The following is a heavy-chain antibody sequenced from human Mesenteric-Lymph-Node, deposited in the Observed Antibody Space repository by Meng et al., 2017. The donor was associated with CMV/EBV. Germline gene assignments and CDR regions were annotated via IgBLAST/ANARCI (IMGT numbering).Heavy chain of an antibody. D-gene: IGHD2/OR15-2a*01. J-gene: IGHJ6*02. CDR1: GFTFSDHY. CDR3: AKDLHDHLLYYFYGLDV. CDR2: TRNKANSYTT. V-gene: IGHV3-72*01. Sequence: GESLKISCAASGFTFSDHYMDWVRQAPGKGLEWVGRTRNKANSYTTEYAASVKGRFTISRDDSKNSLYLQMNSLKTEDTAVYYCAKDLHDHLLYYFYGLDVWGQGTTVTVSS.